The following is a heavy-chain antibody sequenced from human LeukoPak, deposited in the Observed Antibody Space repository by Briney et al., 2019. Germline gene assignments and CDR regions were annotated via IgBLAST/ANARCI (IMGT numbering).Heavy chain of an antibody. D-gene: IGHD3-10*01. J-gene: IGHJ3*02. V-gene: IGHV3-74*01. CDR1: GFTFSSYE. CDR2: INSDGSST. Sequence: GGSLRLSCAASGFTFSSYEMNWVRQAPGKGLVWVSRINSDGSSTDYADSVKGRFTISRDNAKNTLYLQMNSLRAEDTAVYYCARGVDGSGSDDAFDIWGQGTMVTVSS. CDR3: ARGVDGSGSDDAFDI.